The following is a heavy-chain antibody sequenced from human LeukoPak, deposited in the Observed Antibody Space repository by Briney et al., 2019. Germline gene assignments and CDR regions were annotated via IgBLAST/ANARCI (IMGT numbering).Heavy chain of an antibody. CDR3: ARGRKYYYDSSGYYYYFDY. J-gene: IGHJ4*02. CDR2: LYYRGSA. D-gene: IGHD3-22*01. V-gene: IGHV4-39*07. Sequence: SETLSLTCIVSGGSISSDSYYWAWIRQPPGKGLQWIGSLYYRGSAYYGPSLKSRVTISVDTSKNQLSLKLSSVTAADTAVYYCARGRKYYYDSSGYYYYFDYWGQGTLVTVSS. CDR1: GGSISSDSYY.